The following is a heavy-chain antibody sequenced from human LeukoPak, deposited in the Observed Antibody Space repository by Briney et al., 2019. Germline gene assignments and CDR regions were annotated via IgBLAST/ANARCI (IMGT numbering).Heavy chain of an antibody. CDR1: GFTFSSYA. CDR3: ARDGHYYDSSGYYAYYFDY. D-gene: IGHD3-22*01. CDR2: ISYDGSNK. Sequence: GGSLRLSCAASGFTFSSYAMHWVRQAPGKGLEWVAVISYDGSNKYYADSVKGRFTISRDNSKNTLYLQMNSLRAEDTAVYYCARDGHYYDSSGYYAYYFDYWGQGTWSPPPQ. V-gene: IGHV3-30*04. J-gene: IGHJ4*02.